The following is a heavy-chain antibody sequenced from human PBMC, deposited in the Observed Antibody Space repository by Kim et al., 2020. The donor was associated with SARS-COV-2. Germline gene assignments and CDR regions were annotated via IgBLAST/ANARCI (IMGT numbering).Heavy chain of an antibody. CDR2: ISAYNGNT. CDR1: GYTFTSYG. Sequence: ASVKVSCKASGYTFTSYGISWVRQAPGQGLEWMGWISAYNGNTNYAQKLQGRVTMTTDTSTSTAYMELRSLRSDDTAVYYCARHSSSWYPPSSVDYWGQGTLVTVSP. CDR3: ARHSSSWYPPSSVDY. J-gene: IGHJ4*02. D-gene: IGHD6-13*01. V-gene: IGHV1-18*01.